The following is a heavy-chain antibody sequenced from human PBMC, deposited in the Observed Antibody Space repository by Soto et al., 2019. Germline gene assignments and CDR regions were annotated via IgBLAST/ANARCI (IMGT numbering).Heavy chain of an antibody. Sequence: SETLSLTCTVSGGSISSGDYYWSWIRQPPGKGLEWIGSIYYSGSTNYNPSLKSRVTISVDTSKNQFSLKLSSVTAADTAVYYCARRYGRNFDYWGQGALVTVSS. CDR2: IYYSGST. V-gene: IGHV4-61*08. D-gene: IGHD1-20*01. J-gene: IGHJ4*02. CDR1: GGSISSGDYY. CDR3: ARRYGRNFDY.